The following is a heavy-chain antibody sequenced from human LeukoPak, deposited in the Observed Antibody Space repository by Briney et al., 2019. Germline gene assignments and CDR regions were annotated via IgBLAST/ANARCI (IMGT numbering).Heavy chain of an antibody. CDR3: ASHVDTAMVTGRYYFDY. CDR1: GGSISSYY. D-gene: IGHD5-18*01. J-gene: IGHJ4*02. CDR2: IYYSGST. Sequence: SETLSLTCTVSGGSISSYYWSWIRQPPGKGLEWIGYIYYSGSTNYNPSLKSRVTISVDTSKNQFSLKLSSVTAADTAVYYCASHVDTAMVTGRYYFDYWGQGTLVTVSS. V-gene: IGHV4-59*08.